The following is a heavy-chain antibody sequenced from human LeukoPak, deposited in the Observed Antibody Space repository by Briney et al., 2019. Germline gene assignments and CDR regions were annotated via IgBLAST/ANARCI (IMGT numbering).Heavy chain of an antibody. CDR1: GFTVSSNY. J-gene: IGHJ4*02. Sequence: PGGSLRLSCAASGFTVSSNYMSWVRQAPGKGLEWVSVIYSGGSTYYADSVKGRFTISRDNSKNTLYLQMNSLRAEDTAVYYCARGYYDFWSGYSPADYWGQGTLVTVSP. CDR3: ARGYYDFWSGYSPADY. V-gene: IGHV3-53*01. D-gene: IGHD3-3*01. CDR2: IYSGGST.